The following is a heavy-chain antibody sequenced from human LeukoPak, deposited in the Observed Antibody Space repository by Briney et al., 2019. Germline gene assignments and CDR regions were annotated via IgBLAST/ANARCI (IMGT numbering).Heavy chain of an antibody. Sequence: SETLSLTCAVSGFSISSGHYWACIRQSPGKGLEWIATISHSGNTYYNSSLKSRLAVSVDTSKNHFSLNLTSLTAADTAVYHCARARVVHYNFRSGLHWYFDVWGRGTLVTVSS. CDR3: ARARVVHYNFRSGLHWYFDV. D-gene: IGHD3-3*01. J-gene: IGHJ2*01. V-gene: IGHV4-38-2*01. CDR2: ISHSGNT. CDR1: GFSISSGHY.